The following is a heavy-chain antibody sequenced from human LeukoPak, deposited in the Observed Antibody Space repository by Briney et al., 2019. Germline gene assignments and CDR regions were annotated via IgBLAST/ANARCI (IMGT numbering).Heavy chain of an antibody. J-gene: IGHJ5*02. CDR2: MNPNSGNT. D-gene: IGHD2-15*01. V-gene: IGHV1-8*01. CDR1: GYTFTSYD. CDR3: ASRDCSGGSCYAGFDP. Sequence: ASVKVSCKASGYTFTSYDINWVRQATGQGLEWTGWMNPNSGNTGYAQKFQGRVTMTRNTSISTAYMELSSLRSEDTAVYYCASRDCSGGSCYAGFDPWGQGTLVTVSS.